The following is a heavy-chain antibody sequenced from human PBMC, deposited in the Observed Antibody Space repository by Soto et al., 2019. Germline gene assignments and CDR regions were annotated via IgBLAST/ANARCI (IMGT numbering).Heavy chain of an antibody. CDR2: IIPILGIA. Sequence: SVKVSCKASGGTFSSYTISWVRQAPGQGLEWMGRIIPILGIANYAQKFQGRVTITADKSMSTAYMELSSLRSEDTAVYYCARGYCSGGSCLGIDAFDIWGQGTMVTVSS. D-gene: IGHD2-15*01. CDR1: GGTFSSYT. J-gene: IGHJ3*02. CDR3: ARGYCSGGSCLGIDAFDI. V-gene: IGHV1-69*02.